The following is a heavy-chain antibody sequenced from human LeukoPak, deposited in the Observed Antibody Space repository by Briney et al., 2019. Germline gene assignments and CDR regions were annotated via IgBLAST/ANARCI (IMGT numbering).Heavy chain of an antibody. J-gene: IGHJ4*02. CDR2: IIPIFGTA. CDR1: GGTFSSYA. CDR3: AREGDGYNLFDY. D-gene: IGHD5-24*01. V-gene: IGHV1-69*01. Sequence: GASVKVSCKASGGTFSSYAISWVRQAPGQGLEWMGGIIPIFGTANYAQKFQGRVTITADESTSTAYMELSSLRSEDTAVYYCAREGDGYNLFDYWGQGTLVTVSS.